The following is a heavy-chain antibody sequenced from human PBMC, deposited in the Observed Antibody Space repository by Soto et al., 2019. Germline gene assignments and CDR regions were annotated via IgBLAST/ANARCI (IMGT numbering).Heavy chain of an antibody. Sequence: PSETLSLTCTVSGGSISSGGYYWTWIRQHPGKGLEWIGYNYYSGITYYNPSLKSRVTISLDTSKNQFSLKLSSVTAADTATYFCAHRTTTVTWWFDPWGQGTLVTVSS. J-gene: IGHJ5*02. V-gene: IGHV4-31*03. CDR3: AHRTTTVTWWFDP. CDR2: NYYSGIT. D-gene: IGHD4-17*01. CDR1: GGSISSGGYY.